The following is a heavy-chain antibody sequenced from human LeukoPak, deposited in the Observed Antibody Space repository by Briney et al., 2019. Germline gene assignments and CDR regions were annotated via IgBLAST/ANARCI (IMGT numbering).Heavy chain of an antibody. CDR1: GYTFTSYD. D-gene: IGHD3-22*01. V-gene: IGHV1-8*01. CDR2: MNPNSGNT. Sequence: GASVKVSCKASGYTFTSYDINWVRQATGQGLEWMGWMNPNSGNTGYAQKFQGRVTMTRNTSISTAYMELSSLRSEDTAVYYCARDLNYYDSSGIPPDYYGMDVWGQGTTVTVSS. CDR3: ARDLNYYDSSGIPPDYYGMDV. J-gene: IGHJ6*02.